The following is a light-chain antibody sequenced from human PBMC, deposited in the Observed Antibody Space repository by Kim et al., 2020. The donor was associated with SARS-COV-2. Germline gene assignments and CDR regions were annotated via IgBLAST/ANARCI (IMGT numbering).Light chain of an antibody. V-gene: IGLV3-19*01. CDR1: SLSSYY. J-gene: IGLJ2*01. Sequence: VALGQTVRITCQGDSLSSYYATWYPQKPGQAPILVIYGKNNRPSGIPDRFSGSSSGNTASLTITGTQAGDEADYYCNSRDSNDNVVFGGGTQLTVL. CDR3: NSRDSNDNVV. CDR2: GKN.